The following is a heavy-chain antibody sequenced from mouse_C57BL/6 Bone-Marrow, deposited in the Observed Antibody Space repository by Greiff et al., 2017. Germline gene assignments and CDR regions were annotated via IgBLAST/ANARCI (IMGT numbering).Heavy chain of an antibody. CDR1: GYTFTEYT. CDR2: FYPGSGSI. CDR3: ARHEDTVVATDYFDY. V-gene: IGHV1-62-2*01. J-gene: IGHJ2*01. Sequence: VQLQPSGAELVKPGASVKLSCKASGYTFTEYTIHWVKQRSGQGLEWIGWFYPGSGSIKYNEKFKDKATLTADKSSSTAYMELSRLTSEDSAVYFCARHEDTVVATDYFDYWGQGTTLTVSS. D-gene: IGHD1-1*01.